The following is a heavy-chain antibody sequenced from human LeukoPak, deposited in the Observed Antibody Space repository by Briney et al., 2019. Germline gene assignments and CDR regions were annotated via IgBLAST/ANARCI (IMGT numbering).Heavy chain of an antibody. D-gene: IGHD5-12*01. J-gene: IGHJ4*02. CDR2: IYPSASYI. CDR1: GYTFDTYW. Sequence: GESLKISCQTSGYTFDTYWIAWVRQLPEKGLEWMGIIYPSASYIKYRPSFEGHVNISADMSTSIAYLQWSSLKASDTAIYYCARFYGGYVGYYFDYWGQGTLVTVSS. V-gene: IGHV5-51*01. CDR3: ARFYGGYVGYYFDY.